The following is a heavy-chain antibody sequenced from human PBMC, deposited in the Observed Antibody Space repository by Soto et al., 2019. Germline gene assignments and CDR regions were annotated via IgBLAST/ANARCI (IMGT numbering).Heavy chain of an antibody. CDR3: ARGGDDYGDYVYDY. Sequence: PSETLSLTCTVSGGSIISCGYYWSLIRQHPGKGLEWIGYIYYSGSTYYNPSLKSRVTISVDTSKNQFSLKLSSVTAADTAVYYCARGGDDYGDYVYDYWGQGTLVTVSS. V-gene: IGHV4-31*03. J-gene: IGHJ4*02. D-gene: IGHD4-17*01. CDR2: IYYSGST. CDR1: GGSIISCGYY.